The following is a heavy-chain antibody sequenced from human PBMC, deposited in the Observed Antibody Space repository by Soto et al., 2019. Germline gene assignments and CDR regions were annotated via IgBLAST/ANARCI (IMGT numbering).Heavy chain of an antibody. D-gene: IGHD2-8*01. CDR2: ISSSSSYI. CDR1: GFTFSSYS. Sequence: PGGSLSLSCAASGFTFSSYSMNWVRQAPGKGLEWVSSISSSSSYIYYADSVKGRFTISRDNAKNSLYLQMNSLRAEDTAVYYCARAPSRYCTNGVCHLDDYWGQGTLVTVSS. J-gene: IGHJ4*02. V-gene: IGHV3-21*01. CDR3: ARAPSRYCTNGVCHLDDY.